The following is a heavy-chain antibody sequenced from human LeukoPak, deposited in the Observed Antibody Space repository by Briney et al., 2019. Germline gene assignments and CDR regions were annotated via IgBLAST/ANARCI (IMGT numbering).Heavy chain of an antibody. CDR2: ISYDGSNK. Sequence: GGALMLSCAAAGFTFSAYGIHWIRQAPGKGLEWGAVISYDGSNKYNADSVEGRFTISRDNSKNTLYLQMNSLRGEDTAVYYCAKERTYSDTSGYPGDYWGQGTLVTVSS. J-gene: IGHJ4*02. V-gene: IGHV3-30*18. CDR1: GFTFSAYG. CDR3: AKERTYSDTSGYPGDY. D-gene: IGHD3-22*01.